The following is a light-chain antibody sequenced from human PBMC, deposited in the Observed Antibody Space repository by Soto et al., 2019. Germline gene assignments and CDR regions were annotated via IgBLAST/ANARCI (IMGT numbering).Light chain of an antibody. J-gene: IGKJ4*01. CDR2: DAS. V-gene: IGKV3-20*01. Sequence: EIVLTQTPGTVSLSPGERATLSCRASQSVRSTYFAWYQHKPGQAPRLLIFDASTRATGIPDRFSGSGSGTDFTLTISRLEPEDFELYYCHQYGHSPVTFGGGTKVEIK. CDR1: QSVRSTY. CDR3: HQYGHSPVT.